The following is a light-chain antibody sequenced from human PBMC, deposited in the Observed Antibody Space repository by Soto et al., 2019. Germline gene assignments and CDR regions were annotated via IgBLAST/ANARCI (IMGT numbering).Light chain of an antibody. CDR2: AAS. J-gene: IGKJ1*01. CDR3: QQNLLTPWT. Sequence: DIQMTQSPSSVSASVGDRVIITCRASQGISGWLAWYQQKPGKAPKLLIYAASTLQSGVPARFRGSGSGTDFTLTISSLRPEDFASYYCQQNLLTPWTFGQGTKVDIK. V-gene: IGKV1-12*01. CDR1: QGISGW.